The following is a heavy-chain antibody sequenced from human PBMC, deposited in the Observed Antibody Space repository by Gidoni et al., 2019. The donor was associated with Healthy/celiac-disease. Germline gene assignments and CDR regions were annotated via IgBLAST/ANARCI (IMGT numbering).Heavy chain of an antibody. Sequence: EVQLVESGGGLVQPGGSLNLSCAASGLTFSGSAMHWVRPASGKGLEWVGRIRSKANSYATAYAASVKGRFTISRDDSKNTAYLQMNSLKTEDTAVYYCTRENRVDIWGQGTMVTVSS. V-gene: IGHV3-73*01. CDR2: IRSKANSYAT. CDR3: TRENRVDI. CDR1: GLTFSGSA. J-gene: IGHJ3*02.